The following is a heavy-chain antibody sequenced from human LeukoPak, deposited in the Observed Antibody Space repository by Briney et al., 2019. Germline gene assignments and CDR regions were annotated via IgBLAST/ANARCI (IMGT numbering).Heavy chain of an antibody. V-gene: IGHV3-30*02. CDR2: IRYDGSNK. CDR1: GFAFSSYG. D-gene: IGHD1-1*01. J-gene: IGHJ4*02. CDR3: STQGSSDY. Sequence: GGSLRLSCAASGFAFSSYGMHWVRQAPGKGLEWVAFIRYDGSNKYYADSVKGRFTISRDNSKNTLYLQMNSLRAEDTAVYYCSTQGSSDYWGQGTLVTVSS.